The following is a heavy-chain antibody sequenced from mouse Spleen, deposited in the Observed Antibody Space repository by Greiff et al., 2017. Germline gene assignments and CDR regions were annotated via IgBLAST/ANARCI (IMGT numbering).Heavy chain of an antibody. J-gene: IGHJ2*01. D-gene: IGHD1-1*01. CDR2: ISSGGSYT. Sequence: EVKVVESGGGLVKPGGSLKLSCAASGFTFSSYTMSWVRQTPEKRLERVATISSGGSYTYYPDSVKGRFTISRDNAKNTLYLQMSSLKSEDTAMYYCTRGYYGLDYWGQGTTLTVSS. CDR1: GFTFSSYT. CDR3: TRGYYGLDY. V-gene: IGHV5-6-4*01.